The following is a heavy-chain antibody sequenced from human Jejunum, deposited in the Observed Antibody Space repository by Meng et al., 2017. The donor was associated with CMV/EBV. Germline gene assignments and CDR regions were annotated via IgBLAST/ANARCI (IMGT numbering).Heavy chain of an antibody. J-gene: IGHJ4*02. V-gene: IGHV3-21*01. Sequence: GFPFSRYALDWVRQAPGKGLEWVSFIGSSGRTIYFADSVKDRFTISRDNAKNSLYLQMNNLTVEDTAMYYCTRGGWRYSFGSFDYWGQGALVTVSS. CDR3: TRGGWRYSFGSFDY. CDR2: IGSSGRTI. CDR1: GFPFSRYA. D-gene: IGHD5-18*01.